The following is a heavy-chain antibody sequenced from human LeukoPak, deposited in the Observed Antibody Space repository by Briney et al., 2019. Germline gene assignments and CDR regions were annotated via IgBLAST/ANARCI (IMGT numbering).Heavy chain of an antibody. CDR3: ARSVYDFWSGYSYYYYGMDV. CDR2: INHSGST. V-gene: IGHV4-34*01. Sequence: SETLSLTCAVYGGSFSGYYWSWIRQPPGKGLEWIGEINHSGSTNYNPSLKSRVTISVDTSKNQFSLKLSSVTAADTAVYYCARSVYDFWSGYSYYYYGMDVWGQGTTVTVSS. D-gene: IGHD3-3*01. CDR1: GGSFSGYY. J-gene: IGHJ6*02.